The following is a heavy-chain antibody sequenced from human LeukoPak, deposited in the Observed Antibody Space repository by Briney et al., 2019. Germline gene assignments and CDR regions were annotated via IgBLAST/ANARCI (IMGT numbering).Heavy chain of an antibody. CDR2: IYNSGNT. V-gene: IGHV4-61*01. CDR3: ARESGSYLWRSWLNP. D-gene: IGHD3-16*01. CDR1: GGSISTSNYY. Sequence: SETLSLTCTVSGGSISTSNYYWTWIRQPPGKGLEWIGNIYNSGNTNYNPSLKSRVTISIDTSKNQFSLKVISVTAADTAIYYCARESGSYLWRSWLNPWGQGTLVTVSS. J-gene: IGHJ5*02.